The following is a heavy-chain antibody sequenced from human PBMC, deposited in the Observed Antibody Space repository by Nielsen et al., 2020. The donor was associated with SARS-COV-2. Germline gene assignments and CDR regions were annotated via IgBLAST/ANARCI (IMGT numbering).Heavy chain of an antibody. CDR3: AKGGSQNTDFDY. V-gene: IGHV3-23*03. CDR1: GFTFSIYA. J-gene: IGHJ4*02. Sequence: GGSLRLSFAASGFTFSIYAMNWFRQAPGKGLDWVSIIYSGGSRTFYADSAKGRFTISRDDSKNTLYLQMNSLRAEDTAVYYCAKGGSQNTDFDYWGQGTLVTVSS. CDR2: IYSGGSRT. D-gene: IGHD3-10*01.